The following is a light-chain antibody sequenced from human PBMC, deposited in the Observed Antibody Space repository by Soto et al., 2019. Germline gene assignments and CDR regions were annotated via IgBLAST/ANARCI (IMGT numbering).Light chain of an antibody. CDR3: QQYSASPRT. J-gene: IGKJ3*01. Sequence: EIVLTQSPGTLSLSPGERATLSCRASQSVSSSYLAWYQQKPGQAPRLLIYGASTRATGLPARFSGSGSGTDFTLTISSLQSEDFAVYYCQQYSASPRTFGPGTKVDI. CDR1: QSVSSSY. V-gene: IGKV3-20*01. CDR2: GAS.